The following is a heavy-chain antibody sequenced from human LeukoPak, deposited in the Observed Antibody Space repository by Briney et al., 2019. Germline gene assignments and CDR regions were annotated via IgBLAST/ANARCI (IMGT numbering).Heavy chain of an antibody. CDR3: AREIMTTVVTRDWYFDL. Sequence: RSQTLSLTCTVSGGSISSGSYYWSWIRQPAGKGLEWIGRIYTSGSTNYNPSLKSRVTISVDTSKNQSSLKLSSVTAADTAVYYCAREIMTTVVTRDWYFDLWGRGTLVTVSS. V-gene: IGHV4-61*02. CDR1: GGSISSGSYY. D-gene: IGHD4-23*01. CDR2: IYTSGST. J-gene: IGHJ2*01.